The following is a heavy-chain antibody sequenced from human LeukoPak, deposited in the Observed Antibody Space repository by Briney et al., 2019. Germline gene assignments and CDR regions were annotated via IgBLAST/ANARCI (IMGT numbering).Heavy chain of an antibody. CDR2: IIPIFGTA. CDR1: GGTFSSYA. Sequence: ASVKVSCKASGGTFSSYAISWVRQAPGQGLEWMGGIIPIFGTANYAQKFQGRVTITTDESTSTAYMELSSLRSEDTAVYYCARGPIPVGIQLRLRFDYWGQGTLVTVSS. D-gene: IGHD5-18*01. CDR3: ARGPIPVGIQLRLRFDY. V-gene: IGHV1-69*05. J-gene: IGHJ4*02.